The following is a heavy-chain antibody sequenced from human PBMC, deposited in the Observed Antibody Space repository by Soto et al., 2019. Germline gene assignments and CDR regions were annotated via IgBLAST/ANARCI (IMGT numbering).Heavy chain of an antibody. Sequence: GSSVQVSCKASGYTFVNFDISWVRQAAGQGVEWLGWMNPGSGKTGYASKFQGRVAMTRDASTGTSHLEVSSLTSDDTAVYYCARMASAGTLNWFDPWGQGTLVTVSS. V-gene: IGHV1-8*02. J-gene: IGHJ5*02. CDR1: GYTFVNFD. CDR2: MNPGSGKT. D-gene: IGHD6-13*01. CDR3: ARMASAGTLNWFDP.